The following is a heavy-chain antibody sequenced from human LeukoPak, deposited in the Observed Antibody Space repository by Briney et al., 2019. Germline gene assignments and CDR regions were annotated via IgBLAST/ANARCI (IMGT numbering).Heavy chain of an antibody. V-gene: IGHV4-39*07. CDR1: GGSIRSTSYY. Sequence: SSETLSLTCTVSGGSIRSTSYYWGWIRQPPGKGLEWIGSIYYSGSTYYNPSLKSRVTISVDTSKNQFSLKLSSVTAADTAVYYCAGRLWRRDGYNLSAFDIWGQGTMVTVSS. CDR2: IYYSGST. CDR3: AGRLWRRDGYNLSAFDI. D-gene: IGHD5-24*01. J-gene: IGHJ3*02.